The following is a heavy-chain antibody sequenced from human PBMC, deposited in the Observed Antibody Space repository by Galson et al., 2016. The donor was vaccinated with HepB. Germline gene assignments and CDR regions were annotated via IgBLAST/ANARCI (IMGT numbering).Heavy chain of an antibody. J-gene: IGHJ4*02. CDR1: GYSFIAYD. CDR2: INPNNGDT. D-gene: IGHD1-14*01. CDR3: ARPMNRVGTGH. Sequence: SVKVSCKVTGYSFIAYDIYWVRQAPGQGLQWMGWINPNNGDTTYEQKFRGRVTMTSNTSLRTAYMELSSLRSDDTAVYYCARPMNRVGTGHWGQGTLVTVSS. V-gene: IGHV1-2*02.